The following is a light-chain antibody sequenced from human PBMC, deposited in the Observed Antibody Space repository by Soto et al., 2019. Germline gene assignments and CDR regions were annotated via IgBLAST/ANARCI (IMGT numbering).Light chain of an antibody. CDR2: STN. Sequence: QTVVTQKPSLSVSPGGTVTLTCGLSSGSVCTNYYPSWYQQTPGQAPRTLIYSTNTRSSGVPDRFSGSILGNKAALTITGAQADDDSDYYCMLYMGSGTYVFGIGTKLTVL. J-gene: IGLJ1*01. CDR3: MLYMGSGTYV. V-gene: IGLV8-61*01. CDR1: SGSVCTNYY.